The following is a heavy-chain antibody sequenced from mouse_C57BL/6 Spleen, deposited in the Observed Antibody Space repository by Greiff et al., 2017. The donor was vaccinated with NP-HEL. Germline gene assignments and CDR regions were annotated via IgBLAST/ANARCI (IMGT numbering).Heavy chain of an antibody. Sequence: VQLQQSGAELARPGASVKLSCKASGYTFTSYGISWVKQRTGQGLEWIGEIYPRSGNTYYNEKFKGKATLTADKSSSTAYMELRSLTSADSAVYFWARGGIYGSSPGHLDYWGQGTTLTVAS. V-gene: IGHV1-81*01. CDR3: ARGGIYGSSPGHLDY. CDR2: IYPRSGNT. CDR1: GYTFTSYG. J-gene: IGHJ2*01. D-gene: IGHD1-1*01.